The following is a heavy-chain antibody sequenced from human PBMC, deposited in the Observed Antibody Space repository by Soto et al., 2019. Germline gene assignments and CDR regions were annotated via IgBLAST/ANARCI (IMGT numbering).Heavy chain of an antibody. J-gene: IGHJ5*02. CDR1: GYTFTSYD. Sequence: ASVKVSCKASGYTFTSYDINWVRQATGQGLEWMGWMNPNSGNTGYAQKFQGRVTMTRNTSISTAYMELSSLRSEDTAVYYCAYYNLDCSGGSCYSHNWFDPGGQGTLVTVSS. D-gene: IGHD2-15*01. CDR3: AYYNLDCSGGSCYSHNWFDP. CDR2: MNPNSGNT. V-gene: IGHV1-8*01.